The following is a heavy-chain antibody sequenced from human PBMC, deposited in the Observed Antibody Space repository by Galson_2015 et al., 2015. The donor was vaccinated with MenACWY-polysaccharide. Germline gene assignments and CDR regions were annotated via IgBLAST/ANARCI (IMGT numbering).Heavy chain of an antibody. D-gene: IGHD1-26*01. J-gene: IGHJ4*02. CDR1: GSTFSSYS. CDR2: ISSSGTI. Sequence: SLRLSCAASGSTFSSYSMNWVRQAPGKGLEWVSYISSSGTIHYADSVKGRFTISRDNGKNSLYLQMNSLRDDDTAVYYCARVLKGLVGATPDYWGQGTLVTVSS. V-gene: IGHV3-48*02. CDR3: ARVLKGLVGATPDY.